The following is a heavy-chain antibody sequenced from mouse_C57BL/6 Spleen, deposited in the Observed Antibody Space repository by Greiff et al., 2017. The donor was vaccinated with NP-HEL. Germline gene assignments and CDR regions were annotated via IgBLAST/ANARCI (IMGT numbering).Heavy chain of an antibody. CDR1: GFTFSDYG. V-gene: IGHV5-17*01. D-gene: IGHD2-2*01. CDR2: ISSGSSTI. CDR3: ARMAVTTMDY. Sequence: EVNLVESGGGLVKPGGSLKLSCAASGFTFSDYGMHWVRQAPEKGLEWVAYISSGSSTIYYADTVKGRFTISRDNAKNTLFLQMTSLRSEDTAMYYCARMAVTTMDYWGQGTSVTVSS. J-gene: IGHJ4*01.